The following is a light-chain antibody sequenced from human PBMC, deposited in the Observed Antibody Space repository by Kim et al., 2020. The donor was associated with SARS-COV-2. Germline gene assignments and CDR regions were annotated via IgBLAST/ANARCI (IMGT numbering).Light chain of an antibody. Sequence: PGERATLSCRASQSVSNSRLAWYQQKPGQAPRLLIYDASSRATGITDRFSGSGSGTDFTLTISRLEPEDFAVYYCQQYGASSLTFGGGTK. CDR2: DAS. CDR1: QSVSNSR. J-gene: IGKJ4*01. V-gene: IGKV3-20*01. CDR3: QQYGASSLT.